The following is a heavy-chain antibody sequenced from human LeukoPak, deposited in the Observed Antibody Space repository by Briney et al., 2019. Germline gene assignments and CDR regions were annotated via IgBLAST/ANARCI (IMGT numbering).Heavy chain of an antibody. V-gene: IGHV3-48*01. Sequence: RPGGSLRLSCAASGFTFSSYSMNWVRQAPGKGLEWVSYISSSSSTIYYADSVKGRFTISRDNSKNTLYLQMNSLRAEDTAVYYCAKAITMIVVVSAFDIWGQGTMVTVSS. CDR3: AKAITMIVVVSAFDI. J-gene: IGHJ3*02. CDR1: GFTFSSYS. D-gene: IGHD3-22*01. CDR2: ISSSSSTI.